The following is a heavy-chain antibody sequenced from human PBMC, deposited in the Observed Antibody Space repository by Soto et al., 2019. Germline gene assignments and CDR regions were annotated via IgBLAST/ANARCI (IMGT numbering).Heavy chain of an antibody. Sequence: PGGSLRLSCAASGFTFSSYAMSWVRQAPGKGLEWVSAISGSGGSTYYADSVKGRFTISRDNSKNTLYLQMNSLRAEDTAVYYCAKDRVAVVTAIRYYGMDVWGQGTTVTVS. CDR2: ISGSGGST. CDR3: AKDRVAVVTAIRYYGMDV. J-gene: IGHJ6*02. D-gene: IGHD2-21*02. CDR1: GFTFSSYA. V-gene: IGHV3-23*01.